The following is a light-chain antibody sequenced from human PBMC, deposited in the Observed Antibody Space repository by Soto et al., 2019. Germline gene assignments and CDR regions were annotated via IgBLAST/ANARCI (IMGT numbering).Light chain of an antibody. Sequence: EIVLTQSPGTLSLSPGERATLSCRASQSVNNNFLAWYQQKPGQAPRPLIYGASSTATGIPDRFSGRGSGTDFTLTISRLEPEDFAVYYCQQYGSSQYTFGQGTKLEI. CDR1: QSVNNNF. V-gene: IGKV3-20*01. CDR3: QQYGSSQYT. J-gene: IGKJ2*01. CDR2: GAS.